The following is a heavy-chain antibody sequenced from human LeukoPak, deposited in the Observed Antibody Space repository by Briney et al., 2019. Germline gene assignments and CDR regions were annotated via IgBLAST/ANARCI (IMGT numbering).Heavy chain of an antibody. Sequence: ASVKVSCKASGYTFTYYGLSWVRQAPGQGLECLGGINTNTGNPTYAQGFTGRYVFSFDTSVSMAYLQITSLTAEDTAIYYCARSRRVVVPSSLNAADDYYYYMDVWGKGTTVTVSS. CDR3: ARSRRVVVPSSLNAADDYYYYMDV. D-gene: IGHD2-21*02. CDR2: INTNTGNP. J-gene: IGHJ6*03. V-gene: IGHV7-4-1*04. CDR1: GYTFTYYG.